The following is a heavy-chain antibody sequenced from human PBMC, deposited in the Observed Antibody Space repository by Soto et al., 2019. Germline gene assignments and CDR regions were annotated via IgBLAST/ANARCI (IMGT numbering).Heavy chain of an antibody. V-gene: IGHV4-59*01. D-gene: IGHD4-17*01. J-gene: IGHJ4*02. CDR3: ARGGYGGFYYFDD. CDR2: ISYSGST. CDR1: GGSISSYY. Sequence: SETLSLTCTVSGGSISSYYWTWIRQPPGKGLEWIGYISYSGSTSSNPSLKSRITISVDTSKNQFSLKLSSVTAADTAVYYCARGGYGGFYYFDDWGQGTLVTVSS.